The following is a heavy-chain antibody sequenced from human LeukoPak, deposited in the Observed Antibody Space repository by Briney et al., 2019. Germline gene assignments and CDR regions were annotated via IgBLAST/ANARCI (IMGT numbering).Heavy chain of an antibody. CDR3: AKDLGYRDYYAMDV. V-gene: IGHV3-30*18. CDR2: VSYDGTDK. Sequence: GRSLRLPCAASGFTFSIYGMHWVRQAPGKGLGWVAVVSYDGTDKYYPDSVKGRFIISRDNSKNTIYLQMNSLRPEDTAVYYCAKDLGYRDYYAMDVWGQGTTVTVSS. CDR1: GFTFSIYG. J-gene: IGHJ6*02. D-gene: IGHD2-15*01.